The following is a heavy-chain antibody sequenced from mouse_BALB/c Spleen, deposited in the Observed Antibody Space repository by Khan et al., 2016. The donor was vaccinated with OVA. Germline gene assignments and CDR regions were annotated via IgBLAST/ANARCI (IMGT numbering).Heavy chain of an antibody. CDR2: ISYSGST. V-gene: IGHV3-2*02. J-gene: IGHJ4*01. CDR1: GYSITSDYA. Sequence: EVQLVESGPGLVKPSQSLSLTCTVTGYSITSDYAWDWIRQFPGNKLEWMGYISYSGSTSYNPSLKSRISITRDTSTNQFFLQLNSVTTEDTATYYCARKNYYGYAMDYWGQGTSVTVSS. D-gene: IGHD1-1*01. CDR3: ARKNYYGYAMDY.